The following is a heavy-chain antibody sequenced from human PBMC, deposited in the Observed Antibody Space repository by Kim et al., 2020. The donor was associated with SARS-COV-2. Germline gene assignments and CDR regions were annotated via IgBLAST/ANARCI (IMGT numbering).Heavy chain of an antibody. CDR3: ARGNVLRYFDWLPNWFDP. J-gene: IGHJ5*02. V-gene: IGHV1-18*04. CDR2: ISAYNGNT. D-gene: IGHD3-9*01. CDR1: GYTFTSYG. Sequence: ASVKVSCKASGYTFTSYGISWVRQAPGQGLEWMGWISAYNGNTNYAQKLQGRVTMTTDTSTSTAYMELRSLRSDDTAVYYCARGNVLRYFDWLPNWFDPWGQGTLVTVSS.